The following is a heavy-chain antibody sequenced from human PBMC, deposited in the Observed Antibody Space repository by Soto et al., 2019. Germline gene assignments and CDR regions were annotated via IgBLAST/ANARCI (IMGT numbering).Heavy chain of an antibody. CDR2: INSDGSST. D-gene: IGHD4-4*01. Sequence: GSLRLSCAASGFTFSSYWMHWVRQAPGKGLAWVSRINSDGSSTSYADSVKGRFTISRDNAKNTLYLQMNSLRAEDTAVYYCARGTTVTTWDYYYGMDVWGQGTTVTVSS. J-gene: IGHJ6*02. V-gene: IGHV3-74*01. CDR3: ARGTTVTTWDYYYGMDV. CDR1: GFTFSSYW.